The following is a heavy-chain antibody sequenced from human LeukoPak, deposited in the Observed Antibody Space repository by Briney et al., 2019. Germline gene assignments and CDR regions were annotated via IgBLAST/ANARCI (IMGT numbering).Heavy chain of an antibody. D-gene: IGHD3-22*01. CDR1: GGSIISDDYY. CDR2: IYYTGDT. CDR3: ARDAPISELGYYFHYYYGMDV. V-gene: IGHV4-30-4*08. J-gene: IGHJ6*02. Sequence: PSETLSLTCTVSGGSIISDDYYWSWTRQAPGKGLEYIGYIYYTGDTYYNPSLKSRVTISLDTSKNQFSLRLNSVTAADTAVYYCARDAPISELGYYFHYYYGMDVWGQGTTVTVSS.